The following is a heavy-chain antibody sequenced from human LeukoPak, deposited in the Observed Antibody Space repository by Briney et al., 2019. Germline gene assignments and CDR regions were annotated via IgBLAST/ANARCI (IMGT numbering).Heavy chain of an antibody. J-gene: IGHJ3*02. V-gene: IGHV3-30*18. D-gene: IGHD1-14*01. Sequence: GRSLRLSCAASGFTFSSYGMHWVRQAPGKGLEWVAVISYDGSNKYYADSVKGRFTISRDNSRNTLYLQMNSVRAEDTAVYYCAKESALTNAFDIWGQGTMVTVSS. CDR1: GFTFSSYG. CDR3: AKESALTNAFDI. CDR2: ISYDGSNK.